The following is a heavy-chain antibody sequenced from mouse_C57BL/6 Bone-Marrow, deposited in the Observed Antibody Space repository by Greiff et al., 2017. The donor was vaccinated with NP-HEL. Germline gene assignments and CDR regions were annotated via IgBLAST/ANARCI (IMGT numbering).Heavy chain of an antibody. CDR2: IYPRSGNT. J-gene: IGHJ2*01. D-gene: IGHD1-1*01. CDR1: GYTFTSYG. V-gene: IGHV1-81*01. CDR3: ARSRFITTVVASGDY. Sequence: VQLKESGAELARPGASVKLSCKASGYTFTSYGISWVKQRTGQGLEWIGEIYPRSGNTYYNEKFKGKATLTADKSSSTAYMELRSLTSEDSAVYFCARSRFITTVVASGDYWGQGTTLTVSS.